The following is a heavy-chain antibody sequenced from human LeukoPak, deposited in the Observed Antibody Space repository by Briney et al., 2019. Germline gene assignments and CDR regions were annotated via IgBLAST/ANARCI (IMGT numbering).Heavy chain of an antibody. CDR3: AKTYSSSWYGKYFQH. CDR2: ISGSGGST. CDR1: GFTFSRYA. D-gene: IGHD6-13*01. Sequence: PGGSLRLSCAASGFTFSRYAMSWVRQAPGKGLKWVSAISGSGGSTYYADSVKGRFTISRDNSKNTLYLQMNSLRAEDTAVYYCAKTYSSSWYGKYFQHWGQGTLVTVSS. V-gene: IGHV3-23*01. J-gene: IGHJ1*01.